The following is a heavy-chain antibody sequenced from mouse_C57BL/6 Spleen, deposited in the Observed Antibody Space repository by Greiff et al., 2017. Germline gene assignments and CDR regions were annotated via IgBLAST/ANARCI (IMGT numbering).Heavy chain of an antibody. D-gene: IGHD2-4*01. Sequence: EVMLVESGEGLVKPGGSLKLSCAASGFTFSSYAMSWVRQTPEKRLEWVAYISSGGDYIYYADTVKGRFTISRDNARNTLYLQMSSLKSEDTAMXYCTRVYDYTYAMDYWGQGTSVTVSS. CDR1: GFTFSSYA. CDR3: TRVYDYTYAMDY. V-gene: IGHV5-9-1*02. CDR2: ISSGGDYI. J-gene: IGHJ4*01.